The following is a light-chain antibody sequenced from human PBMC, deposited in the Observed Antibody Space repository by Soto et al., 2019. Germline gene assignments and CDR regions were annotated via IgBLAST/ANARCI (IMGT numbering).Light chain of an antibody. J-gene: IGKJ1*01. V-gene: IGKV1-6*01. CDR2: AAS. CDR1: QSISSY. CDR3: LQDYNYPRT. Sequence: IQMTQSPSSLSAYVGDRVTITCRASQSISSYLNWYQQKPGKAPKLLIYAASNLQSGVPSRFSGSGSGTDFTLTISSLQPEDFATYYCLQDYNYPRTFGQGTKGE.